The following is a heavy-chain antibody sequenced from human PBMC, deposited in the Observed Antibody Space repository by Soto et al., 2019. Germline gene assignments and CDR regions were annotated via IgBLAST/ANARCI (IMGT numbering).Heavy chain of an antibody. Sequence: PSETLSLTCTVSGGSVSSGTSYWSWIWQPPGKGLEWIGYIYNSGSTDYNPSLKSRVTISLDTSKNQFSLKLSSVTAADTAVYYCASGSSVSAYIDYWGQGTLVTVSS. V-gene: IGHV4-61*01. CDR2: IYNSGST. CDR1: GGSVSSGTSY. J-gene: IGHJ4*02. CDR3: ASGSSVSAYIDY. D-gene: IGHD6-13*01.